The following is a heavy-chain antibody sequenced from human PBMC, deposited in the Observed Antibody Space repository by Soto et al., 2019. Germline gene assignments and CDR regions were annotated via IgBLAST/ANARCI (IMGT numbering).Heavy chain of an antibody. J-gene: IGHJ4*02. CDR3: ARPASRTAAGPEGYYFDY. CDR2: INHSGST. D-gene: IGHD6-13*01. Sequence: PSETLSITCTVSGGCITSYYWTWIRQPPGKGLEWIGNINHSGSTNYNPSLKSRVTISVDTSKNQFSLKLSSVTAADTAVYYCARPASRTAAGPEGYYFDYWGQGTLVTVSS. CDR1: GGCITSYY. V-gene: IGHV4-59*12.